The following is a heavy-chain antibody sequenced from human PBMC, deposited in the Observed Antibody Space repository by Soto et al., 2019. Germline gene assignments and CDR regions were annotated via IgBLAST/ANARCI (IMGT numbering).Heavy chain of an antibody. J-gene: IGHJ6*02. V-gene: IGHV1-2*02. CDR2: INPRFGDT. D-gene: IGHD3-10*01. CDR1: GYTFTAYY. CDR3: ARNMDYYYGPGSGNGHGF. Sequence: QVQLVQSGAELKEPGDSVRVSCEASGYTFTAYYIHWVRQAPGQGLEWMGWINPRFGDTSYAQDIQSRVNMTRDTAISNVYMELRRLTSEDTVIYYCARNMDYYYGPGSGNGHGFWGQGTTVSVFS.